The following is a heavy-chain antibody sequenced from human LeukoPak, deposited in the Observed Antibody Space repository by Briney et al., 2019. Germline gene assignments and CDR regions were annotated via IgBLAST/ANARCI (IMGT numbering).Heavy chain of an antibody. V-gene: IGHV3-74*01. J-gene: IGHJ2*01. CDR1: AFTFRSYW. CDR2: ISGDGSGT. D-gene: IGHD1-26*01. CDR3: ARGGSGHSGWYFDV. Sequence: PGGSLRLSCAPVAFTFRSYWVHWVRQVPGKWRGWVSCISGDGSGTTYADSVKGRFTISRDNARKTLYLQMNSLRDEDTAVYYCARGGSGHSGWYFDVWGRGTLVTVS.